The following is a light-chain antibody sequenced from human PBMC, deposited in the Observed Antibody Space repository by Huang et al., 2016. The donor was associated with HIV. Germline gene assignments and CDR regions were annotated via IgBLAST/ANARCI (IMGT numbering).Light chain of an antibody. V-gene: IGKV1-NL1*01. J-gene: IGKJ2*01. CDR3: QQYFTTPPWS. CDR2: AAS. Sequence: DIQMTQSPFSLSASIGDSVTVTCRASQSISNSLAWYQQKPGQAPKPLLYAASRLKSGVPARCSGSGSGTTYSLTISSLRPEDFATYHCQQYFTTPPWSFGQGTKLEIK. CDR1: QSISNS.